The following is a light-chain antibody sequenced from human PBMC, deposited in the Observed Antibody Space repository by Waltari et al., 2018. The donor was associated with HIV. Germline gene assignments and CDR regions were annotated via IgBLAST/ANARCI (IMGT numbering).Light chain of an antibody. CDR3: STYTDIDFLL. J-gene: IGLJ6*01. Sequence: HSALTQPASVSGSPGQSVTISCSGAGPGFVTPNFPSCYQQCPGQASHILIYGVSFRPSGISPRFSASESGNTAPLTISGLQSGDEADYYCSTYTDIDFLLFDSGTKLTVL. CDR1: GPGFVTPNF. CDR2: GVS. V-gene: IGLV2-14*01.